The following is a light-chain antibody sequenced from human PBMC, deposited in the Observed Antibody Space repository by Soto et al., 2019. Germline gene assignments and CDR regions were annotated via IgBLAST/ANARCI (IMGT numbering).Light chain of an antibody. CDR2: GAS. J-gene: IGKJ1*01. V-gene: IGKV3-20*01. CDR1: HSVSTSY. CDR3: QRYGSSPSWT. Sequence: ESVLTQSPGTLSLYPGERATLSCRASHSVSTSYLAWYQQKPGQAPRLLIYGASSRATGIPDRFSGSGSGTDFTLTINRLEPEDFAVYYCQRYGSSPSWTFGQGTKLDI.